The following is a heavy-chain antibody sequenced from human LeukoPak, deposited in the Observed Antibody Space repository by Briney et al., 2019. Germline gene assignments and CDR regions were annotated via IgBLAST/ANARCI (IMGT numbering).Heavy chain of an antibody. J-gene: IGHJ4*02. Sequence: SSETLSLTCTVSGGSISSSYYWGWIRQPPGKGLEWIGSIYYSGSTYYNPSLKSRVTISVDTSKNQFSLKLSSVTAADTAVYYCARRNPSCSSTSCYDEGLFDYWGQGTLVTVSS. CDR2: IYYSGST. D-gene: IGHD2-2*01. V-gene: IGHV4-39*01. CDR3: ARRNPSCSSTSCYDEGLFDY. CDR1: GGSISSSYY.